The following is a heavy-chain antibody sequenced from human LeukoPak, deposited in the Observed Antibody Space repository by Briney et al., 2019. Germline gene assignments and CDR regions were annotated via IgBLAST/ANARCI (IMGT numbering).Heavy chain of an antibody. V-gene: IGHV3-21*03. Sequence: PGGSLRLSCAASGFTFSDYSMNWVRQAPGKGLEWVSSISSSSSYIYYADSLKGRFTSSRDNAKNSLYLQMNSLTSEDTALYYCTTERLMEYYDSRGYLGDSWGQGTLVTVSS. CDR1: GFTFSDYS. D-gene: IGHD3-22*01. CDR2: ISSSSSYI. CDR3: TTERLMEYYDSRGYLGDS. J-gene: IGHJ4*02.